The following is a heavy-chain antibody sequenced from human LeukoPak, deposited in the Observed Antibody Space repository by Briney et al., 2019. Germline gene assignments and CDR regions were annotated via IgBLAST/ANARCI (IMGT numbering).Heavy chain of an antibody. V-gene: IGHV3-30*02. D-gene: IGHD1-14*01. Sequence: GGSLRLSCGASGFTFNKYGMLWVRQAPGKGLDWVAFIRYDGTREYYADSVKGRFTIYRDNSKNTLFLQMNSLRPEDTALYYCVKDNPLDYWGQGTLVIVSS. CDR1: GFTFNKYG. CDR3: VKDNPLDY. CDR2: IRYDGTRE. J-gene: IGHJ4*02.